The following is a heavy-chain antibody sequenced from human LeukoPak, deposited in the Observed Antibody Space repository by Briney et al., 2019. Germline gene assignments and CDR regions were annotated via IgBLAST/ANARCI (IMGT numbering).Heavy chain of an antibody. Sequence: PGGSLRLSCAASGFTPSSNYMSWVRQAPGTGLEWVSVIYSGGSTYYADSVKGRFTISRDSSKNTLYLQMNSLRAEDTAVYYCARGVGGYDLLAYYYYYYMDVWGKGTTVTVSS. V-gene: IGHV3-53*01. CDR3: ARGVGGYDLLAYYYYYYMDV. CDR2: IYSGGST. J-gene: IGHJ6*03. D-gene: IGHD5-12*01. CDR1: GFTPSSNY.